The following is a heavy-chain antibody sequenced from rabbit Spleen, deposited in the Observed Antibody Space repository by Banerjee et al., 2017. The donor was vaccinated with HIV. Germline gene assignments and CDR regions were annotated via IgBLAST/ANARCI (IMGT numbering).Heavy chain of an antibody. CDR3: ARVSETSGWGEDL. Sequence: QEQLEESGGDLVKPEGSLTLTCTASGFSFSSGYDMCWVRQAPGKGLEWIGYIYSGIEYTYYATWAKGRFTISKTSSTTVTLQMTSLTVADTATYFCARVSETSGWGEDLWGPGTLVTVS. V-gene: IGHV1S45*01. CDR2: IYSGIEYT. J-gene: IGHJ4*01. CDR1: GFSFSSGYD. D-gene: IGHD4-1*01.